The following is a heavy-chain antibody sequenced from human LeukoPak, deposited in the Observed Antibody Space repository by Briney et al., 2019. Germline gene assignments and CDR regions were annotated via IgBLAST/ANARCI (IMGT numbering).Heavy chain of an antibody. CDR2: IIPIFGTA. J-gene: IGHJ2*01. CDR3: ASITIFGVGPRSYWYFDL. V-gene: IGHV1-69*05. D-gene: IGHD3-3*01. CDR1: GGTFSSYA. Sequence: SVKVSCKASGGTFSSYAISWVRQAPGQGLEWMGGIIPIFGTANYAQKFQGRVTITTDESTSTVYMELSSLRSEDTAVYYCASITIFGVGPRSYWYFDLWGRGTLVTVSS.